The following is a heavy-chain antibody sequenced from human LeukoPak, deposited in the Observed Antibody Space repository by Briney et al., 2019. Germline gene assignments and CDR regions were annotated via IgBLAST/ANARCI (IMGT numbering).Heavy chain of an antibody. CDR1: GFTVSSND. CDR2: IYSGGST. CDR3: ARRAGAYSHPYDY. Sequence: TGGSLRLSCAASGFTVSSNDMSWVRQAPGKGLECISVIYSGGSTDYADSVKGRLTISRDNSKNTLYLQMNSLRAEDTAVYYCARRAGAYSHPYDYWGQGTLVTASS. J-gene: IGHJ4*02. V-gene: IGHV3-53*01. D-gene: IGHD4/OR15-4a*01.